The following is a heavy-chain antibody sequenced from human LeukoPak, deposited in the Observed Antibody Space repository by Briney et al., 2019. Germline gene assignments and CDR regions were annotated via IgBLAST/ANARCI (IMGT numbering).Heavy chain of an antibody. CDR3: ARVVLGYSYGPLDY. Sequence: KPSETLSLTCAVSGGSISSYYWSWIRQPPGKGLEWIGDICYSGSTNYNPSPKRRVPISVDTSKNQSSLKLSSVTAADTAVYYCARVVLGYSYGPLDYWGQGTLVTVSS. CDR1: GGSISSYY. CDR2: ICYSGST. V-gene: IGHV4-59*01. J-gene: IGHJ4*02. D-gene: IGHD5-18*01.